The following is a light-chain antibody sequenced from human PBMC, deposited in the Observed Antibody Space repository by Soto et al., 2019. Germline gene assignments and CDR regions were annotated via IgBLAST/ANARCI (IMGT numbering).Light chain of an antibody. V-gene: IGKV1-5*03. Sequence: DIQMTQSPSTLSASVGDRVTITCRASQSISSWLAWYQQKPGKAPNLLIYKASSLESGVPSRFSGSGSGTEFTLNVSSLQADDFATYYCQQYDSYPLTFGGGTKVEIK. J-gene: IGKJ4*01. CDR1: QSISSW. CDR2: KAS. CDR3: QQYDSYPLT.